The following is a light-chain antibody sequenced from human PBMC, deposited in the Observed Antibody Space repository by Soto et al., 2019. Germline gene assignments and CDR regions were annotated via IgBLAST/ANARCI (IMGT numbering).Light chain of an antibody. CDR3: QQLNSYLIT. V-gene: IGKV1-9*01. CDR1: RGISSY. CDR2: AAS. Sequence: IQLTQSPSFLSASVGDRVTITCRASRGISSYLAWYQQKPGKAPKLLIYAASTLHTGVPSRFSGSGSGTEFTLTISSLQPEDFATYYCQQLNSYLITFGQGTRLEIK. J-gene: IGKJ5*01.